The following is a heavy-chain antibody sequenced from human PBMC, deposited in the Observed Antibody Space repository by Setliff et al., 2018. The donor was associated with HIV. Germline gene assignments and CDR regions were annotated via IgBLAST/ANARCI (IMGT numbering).Heavy chain of an antibody. CDR3: AREFGAGTRQIVAGEFYYMDV. CDR2: INPNNGDT. J-gene: IGHJ6*03. Sequence: ASVKVSCKASGYTFTAYYLHWVRQAPGQGLEWMGRINPNNGDTNYAQKFQGRVTMTRDTSISTAYMELSRLRSDDTAVYYCAREFGAGTRQIVAGEFYYMDVWGKGTTVTVSS. D-gene: IGHD5-12*01. V-gene: IGHV1-2*06. CDR1: GYTFTAYY.